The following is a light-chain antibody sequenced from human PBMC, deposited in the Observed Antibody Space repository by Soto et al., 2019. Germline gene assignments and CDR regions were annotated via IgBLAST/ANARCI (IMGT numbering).Light chain of an antibody. Sequence: DIQMTQSPSSLSASVGDRITITCRASEAISDYLAWYQQNPGKVPKLLIYAASTLQSGVPSRFSGSGSGTDFTLTISSLQPEDVATYYCQKYNSAPRTFGQGTKVEVK. CDR3: QKYNSAPRT. CDR2: AAS. V-gene: IGKV1-27*01. CDR1: EAISDY. J-gene: IGKJ1*01.